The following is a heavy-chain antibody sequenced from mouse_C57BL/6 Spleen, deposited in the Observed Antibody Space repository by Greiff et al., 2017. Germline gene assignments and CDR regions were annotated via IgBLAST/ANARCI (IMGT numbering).Heavy chain of an antibody. CDR1: GYTFTSYW. J-gene: IGHJ4*01. D-gene: IGHD3-2*02. Sequence: QVQLQQPGTELVKPGASVTLSCKASGYTFTSYWMHWVKQRPGHGLEWIGNINPSNGGTNYNEKFKSKATLTVDKSSSTAYMQLSSLTSEDSAVYYCARYSAQANTMDDWGQGTSVTVSS. V-gene: IGHV1-53*01. CDR3: ARYSAQANTMDD. CDR2: INPSNGGT.